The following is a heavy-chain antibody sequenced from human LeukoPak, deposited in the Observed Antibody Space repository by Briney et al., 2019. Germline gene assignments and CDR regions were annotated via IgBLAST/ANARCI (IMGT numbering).Heavy chain of an antibody. CDR3: AREDDRSFDAYDC. Sequence: GASVRVSCKASNYTFSDYDVTWVRQAPGQGLEWMGWASKYTGNADYAPKFQGRVSMTTDTSTRTAYMELRSLRPDDTAVYFCAREDDRSFDAYDCWGQGTLVTVS. V-gene: IGHV1-18*01. CDR1: NYTFSDYD. J-gene: IGHJ4*02. D-gene: IGHD2/OR15-2a*01. CDR2: ASKYTGNA.